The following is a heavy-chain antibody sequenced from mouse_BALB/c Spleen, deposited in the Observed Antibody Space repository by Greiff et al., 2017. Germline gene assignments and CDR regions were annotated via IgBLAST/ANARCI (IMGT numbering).Heavy chain of an antibody. D-gene: IGHD1-1*01. Sequence: EVMLVESGGGLVQPGGSRKLSCAASGFTFSSFGMHWVRQAPEKGLEWVAYISSGSSTIYYADTVKGRFTISRDNPKNTLFLQMTSLRSEDTAMYYCAREDYYGSSPFAYWGQGTLVTVSA. CDR2: ISSGSSTI. J-gene: IGHJ3*01. CDR1: GFTFSSFG. CDR3: AREDYYGSSPFAY. V-gene: IGHV5-17*02.